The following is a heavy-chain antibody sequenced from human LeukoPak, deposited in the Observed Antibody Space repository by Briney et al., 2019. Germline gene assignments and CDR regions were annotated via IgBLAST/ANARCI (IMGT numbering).Heavy chain of an antibody. CDR3: ARPYYDFWSGYQNWFDP. D-gene: IGHD3-3*01. Sequence: PSETLSLTCAVYGGSFSGYYWSWLRQPPGKGLEWIGEINHSGSTNYNPYLTSRVTISVDTSKNQFSLKLSSVTAADTAVYYCARPYYDFWSGYQNWFDPWGQGTLVTVSS. J-gene: IGHJ5*02. CDR2: INHSGST. V-gene: IGHV4-34*01. CDR1: GGSFSGYY.